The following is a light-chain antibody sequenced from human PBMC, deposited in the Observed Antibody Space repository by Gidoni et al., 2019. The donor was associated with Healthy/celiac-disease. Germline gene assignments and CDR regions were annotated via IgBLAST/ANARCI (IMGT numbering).Light chain of an antibody. CDR2: EVS. J-gene: IGLJ3*02. Sequence: QSALTQPASVSVSPVPSITISCTGTSSDVGSYNLVSWYQQHPGKAPKLMIYEVSKRPSGVSNRFSGSKSGNTASLTISGLQAEDEADYYCCSYAGSSTLVFGGGTKLTVL. V-gene: IGLV2-23*02. CDR1: SSDVGSYNL. CDR3: CSYAGSSTLV.